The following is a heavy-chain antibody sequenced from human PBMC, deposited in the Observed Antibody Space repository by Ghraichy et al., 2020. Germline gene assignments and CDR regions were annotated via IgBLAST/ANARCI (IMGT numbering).Heavy chain of an antibody. V-gene: IGHV3-23*01. CDR1: GFTFSSFA. CDR3: AKDVGQQWPFDF. CDR2: ISGSGGTT. D-gene: IGHD6-19*01. Sequence: GGSLRLSCAASGFTFSSFAMSWVRQVPGKGLEWVAAISGSGGTTYYADSVKGRFTISSDNSKNTPFMQMYSLKAEDTAVYYCAKDVGQQWPFDFWGQGTLVTVPS. J-gene: IGHJ4*02.